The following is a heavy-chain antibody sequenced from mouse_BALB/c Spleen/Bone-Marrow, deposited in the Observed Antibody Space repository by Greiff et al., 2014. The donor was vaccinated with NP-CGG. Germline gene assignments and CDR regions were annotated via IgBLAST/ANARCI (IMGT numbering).Heavy chain of an antibody. Sequence: EVKLMESGGGLVKSGGSLKLSCAASGFTFNSYGMSWARQTPEKRLEWVATISGGGSYTFYPDSVKGRFTISRDNAKNNLYLQLSSLRSEDTALYYCARHAYYDQTEVSFVYWGQGTLVTVSA. V-gene: IGHV5-9-2*01. CDR2: ISGGGSYT. CDR1: GFTFNSYG. CDR3: ARHAYYDQTEVSFVY. D-gene: IGHD2-4*01. J-gene: IGHJ3*01.